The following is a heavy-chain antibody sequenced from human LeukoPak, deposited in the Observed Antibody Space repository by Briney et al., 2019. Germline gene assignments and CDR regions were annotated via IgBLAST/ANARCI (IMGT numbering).Heavy chain of an antibody. Sequence: GGSLRLSCAASGFTFSSYWMSWVRQAPGKGLEWVANIKQDGSEKYYVDSVKGRFTISRDNAKNSLYLQMNSLRAEDTAVYYCARSMITFGGVIVNGLVDYRGQGTLVTVSS. J-gene: IGHJ4*02. CDR3: ARSMITFGGVIVNGLVDY. V-gene: IGHV3-7*01. D-gene: IGHD3-16*02. CDR2: IKQDGSEK. CDR1: GFTFSSYW.